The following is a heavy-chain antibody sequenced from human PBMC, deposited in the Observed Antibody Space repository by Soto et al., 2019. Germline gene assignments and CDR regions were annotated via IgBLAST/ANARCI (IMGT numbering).Heavy chain of an antibody. CDR3: VGTYCGGDCYSIYAFDI. V-gene: IGHV4-59*01. J-gene: IGHJ3*02. Sequence: SDTLSLTCTVSGDSINNYYWSWIRQPPGKGLEWIGYIYYTGSTNYNPSLKSRVTISVDTSKNQFSLKLSSVTAADTAVYYCVGTYCGGDCYSIYAFDIWGQGTMVTVSS. CDR2: IYYTGST. CDR1: GDSINNYY. D-gene: IGHD2-21*02.